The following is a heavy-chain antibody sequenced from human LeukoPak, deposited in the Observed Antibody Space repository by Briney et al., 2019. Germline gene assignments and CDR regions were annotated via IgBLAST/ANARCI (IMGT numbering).Heavy chain of an antibody. CDR2: IYYSGNT. V-gene: IGHV4-59*08. CDR3: ARQGTAMVDYYFDY. Sequence: SETLSLTCTVSGGSINNYYWTWIRQPPGKGLEWIGYIYYSGNTIYNPSLKSRLTMSVDTSKNQFSLRLSSVTAADTAVYYCARQGTAMVDYYFDYWGQGTLVTVSS. CDR1: GGSINNYY. D-gene: IGHD5-18*01. J-gene: IGHJ4*02.